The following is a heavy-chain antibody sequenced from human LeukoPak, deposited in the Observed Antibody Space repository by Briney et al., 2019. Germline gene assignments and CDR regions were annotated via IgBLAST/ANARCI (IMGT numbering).Heavy chain of an antibody. V-gene: IGHV1-69*02. D-gene: IGHD3-22*01. CDR1: GGTFSSYT. Sequence: GASVKVSCKASGGTFSSYTISWVRQAPGQGLEWMGRIIPILGIANYAQKFQGRVTITADKSTSTAYMELSSLRSEDTAVYYCARALYYYDSSGYYYGAFDIWGQGTMVTVSS. CDR2: IIPILGIA. CDR3: ARALYYYDSSGYYYGAFDI. J-gene: IGHJ3*02.